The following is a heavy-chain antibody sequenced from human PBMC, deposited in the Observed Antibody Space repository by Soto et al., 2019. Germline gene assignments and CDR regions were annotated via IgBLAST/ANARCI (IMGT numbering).Heavy chain of an antibody. J-gene: IGHJ4*02. D-gene: IGHD3-16*02. Sequence: GGSLRLSCAASGFTFSSYSMNWVRQAPGKGREWVSYISSGSSTKYYADSVKGRFTISRDNAKNSLYLQMNSLRDEDTAVYYCATAEYDYVWGSYRSKFDYWGQGTLVTVSS. CDR3: ATAEYDYVWGSYRSKFDY. V-gene: IGHV3-48*02. CDR2: ISSGSSTK. CDR1: GFTFSSYS.